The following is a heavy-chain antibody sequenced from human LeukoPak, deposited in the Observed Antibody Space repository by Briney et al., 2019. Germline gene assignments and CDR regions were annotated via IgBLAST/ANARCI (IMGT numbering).Heavy chain of an antibody. CDR2: INRGSNHI. CDR3: VKEGDDSSGYHQEFDY. D-gene: IGHD3-22*01. V-gene: IGHV3-21*01. J-gene: IGHJ4*02. Sequence: GGSLRLSCAASGFTFSAYSMSWVRQAPGKGLEWVSSINRGSNHIYYADAVKGRFTISRDNSKNTLYLQMSSLRAEDTAVYYCVKEGDDSSGYHQEFDYWGQGTLVTVSS. CDR1: GFTFSAYS.